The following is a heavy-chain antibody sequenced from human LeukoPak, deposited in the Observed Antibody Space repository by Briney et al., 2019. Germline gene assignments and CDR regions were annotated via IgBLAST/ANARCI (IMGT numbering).Heavy chain of an antibody. D-gene: IGHD2-15*01. J-gene: IGHJ5*02. CDR2: IRYDGSNK. CDR1: GFTFSSYG. CDR3: TRGGYCGADNCYSGGDYFDP. V-gene: IGHV3-30*02. Sequence: GGSLRLSCAASGFTFSSYGMHWVRQAPGKGLEWVAFIRYDGSNKYYADSVKGRFTISRDNSKNTLYLQMNSLRAEDTATYFCTRGGYCGADNCYSGGDYFDPWGQGTLVTVSS.